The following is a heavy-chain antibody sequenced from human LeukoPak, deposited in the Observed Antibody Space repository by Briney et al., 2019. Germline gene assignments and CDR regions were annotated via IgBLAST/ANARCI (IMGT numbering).Heavy chain of an antibody. CDR1: GGSISSGDYY. D-gene: IGHD3-22*01. V-gene: IGHV4-30-4*01. CDR2: IYYSGST. Sequence: SQTLSLTCTVSGGSISSGDYYWSWIRQPPGKGLEWIGYIYYSGSTYYNPSLKSRVTISVDTSKNQFSLKLSSVTAADTAVYYCARAKSSGLNWFDPRGQGTLVTVSS. CDR3: ARAKSSGLNWFDP. J-gene: IGHJ5*02.